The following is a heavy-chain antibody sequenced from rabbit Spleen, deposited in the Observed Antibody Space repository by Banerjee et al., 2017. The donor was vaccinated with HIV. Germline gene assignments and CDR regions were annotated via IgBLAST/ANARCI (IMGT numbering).Heavy chain of an antibody. CDR2: ISNNDDT. CDR1: GLSLSSYE. V-gene: IGHV1S69*01. J-gene: IGHJ4*02. Sequence: QSLEESGRRRVTPVTPLTLTCTGSGLSLSSYEVSWVRQATGQGLEWIGIISNNDDTGYASWAKGRFTISKTSSTTATLTITDLQPSDTGSYFCVRSVYSIIEYFNIWGPGTLVTVS. CDR3: VRSVYSIIEYFNI. D-gene: IGHD7-1*01.